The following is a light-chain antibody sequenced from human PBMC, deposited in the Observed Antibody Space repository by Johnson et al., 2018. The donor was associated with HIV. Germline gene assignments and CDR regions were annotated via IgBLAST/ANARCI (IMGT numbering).Light chain of an antibody. Sequence: QSVLTQPPSVSAAPGQKVTISCSGSSSNIGNNYVSWYQQLPGTAPKLLIYEDKRRPSGIPDRFSGSKSGTSATLGITGLQTGDEADYYCGTWDSSLSAGFFGTGTKVTVL. CDR1: SSNIGNNY. CDR3: GTWDSSLSAGF. CDR2: EDK. V-gene: IGLV1-51*02. J-gene: IGLJ1*01.